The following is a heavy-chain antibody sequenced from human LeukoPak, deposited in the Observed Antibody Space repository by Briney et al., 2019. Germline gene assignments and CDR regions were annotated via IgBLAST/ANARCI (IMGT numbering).Heavy chain of an antibody. CDR2: IKQDGSEK. CDR3: ARVLRYFDWLSEPFDY. Sequence: GGSLRLPCAASGFTFSSYWMSWVRRAPGKGLEWVANIKQDGSEKYYVDSVKGRFTISRDNAKNSLYLQMNSLRAEDTAVYYCARVLRYFDWLSEPFDYWGQGTLVTVSS. D-gene: IGHD3-9*01. V-gene: IGHV3-7*01. J-gene: IGHJ4*02. CDR1: GFTFSSYW.